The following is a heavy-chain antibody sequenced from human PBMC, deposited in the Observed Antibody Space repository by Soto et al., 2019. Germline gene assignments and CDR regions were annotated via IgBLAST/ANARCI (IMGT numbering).Heavy chain of an antibody. J-gene: IGHJ3*02. D-gene: IGHD4-17*01. Sequence: GGSLRLSCAASGFTFNRYSMNWVRQAPGKGLEWVSSVTSSSSSMLYADSVKGRFTISRDDAKDSLFLQMNSLRAEDTAVYYCARERYGHYADAFDIWGQGTMVTVSS. CDR2: VTSSSSSM. CDR1: GFTFNRYS. CDR3: ARERYGHYADAFDI. V-gene: IGHV3-21*01.